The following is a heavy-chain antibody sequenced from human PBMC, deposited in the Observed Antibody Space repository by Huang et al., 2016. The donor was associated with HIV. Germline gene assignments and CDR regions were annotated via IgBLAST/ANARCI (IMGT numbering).Heavy chain of an antibody. D-gene: IGHD3-10*01. Sequence: VQLVECGGGLVQPGGSLRLPCAASGVTFSSYWMHCVRQVPGKGLVGVSHIKSDGRSTSDADSVKGRFTISRDNAKNTRYLQMNGLRAEDTAVYYCARGSRQGKYYYGSGTAYWGQGTLVTVSS. V-gene: IGHV3-74*01. CDR3: ARGSRQGKYYYGSGTAY. CDR1: GVTFSSYW. J-gene: IGHJ4*02. CDR2: IKSDGRST.